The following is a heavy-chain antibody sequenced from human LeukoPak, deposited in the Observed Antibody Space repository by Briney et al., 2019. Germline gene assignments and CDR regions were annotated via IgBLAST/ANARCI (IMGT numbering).Heavy chain of an antibody. CDR1: GGSISSGGYY. CDR3: ASLTMIVVP. CDR2: FYHNGIT. V-gene: IGHV4-30-2*01. J-gene: IGHJ4*02. D-gene: IGHD3-22*01. Sequence: PSQTLSLTCTVSGGSISSGGYYWNWIRQPPGKGLEWIGYFYHNGITYYNPSLKSRVTISVDTSKNQFSLKLSSVTAADTAVYYCASLTMIVVPWGQGTLVTVSS.